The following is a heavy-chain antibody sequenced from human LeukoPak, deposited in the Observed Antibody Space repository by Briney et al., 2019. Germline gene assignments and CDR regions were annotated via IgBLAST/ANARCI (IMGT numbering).Heavy chain of an antibody. Sequence: EASVKVSCKASGYTFTNYGISWVRQAPGQGLEWMGWISAYNGTTNYAQKLQGRVTITADKSTSTAYMELSSLRSEDTAVYYCARARMIVVVGDAFDIWGQGTMVTVSS. CDR3: ARARMIVVVGDAFDI. V-gene: IGHV1-18*01. CDR1: GYTFTNYG. CDR2: ISAYNGTT. D-gene: IGHD3-22*01. J-gene: IGHJ3*02.